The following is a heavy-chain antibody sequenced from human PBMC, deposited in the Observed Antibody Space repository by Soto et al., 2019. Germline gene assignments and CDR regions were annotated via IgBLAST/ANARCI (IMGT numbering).Heavy chain of an antibody. CDR2: IYYSGYT. J-gene: IGHJ6*02. Sequence: PSETLSLACTVSGGSSGSSSYYWGGIRRPPGKGLEWIGSIYYSGYTYYNPSLNSRVTVSVDTSKNQFSLKVTSVTAADTAVYYCARLHGYCISSSCHGHYAMDVWGQGTTVT. D-gene: IGHD2-2*01. CDR3: ARLHGYCISSSCHGHYAMDV. V-gene: IGHV4-39*01. CDR1: GGSSGSSSYY.